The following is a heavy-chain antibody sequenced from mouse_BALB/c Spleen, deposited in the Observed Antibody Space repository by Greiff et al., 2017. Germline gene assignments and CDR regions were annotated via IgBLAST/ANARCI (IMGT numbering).Heavy chain of an antibody. CDR2: ISSGGSYT. CDR1: GFTFSSYA. V-gene: IGHV5-9-4*01. Sequence: EVKLMESGGGLVKPGGSLKLSCAASGFTFSSYAMSWVRQSPEKRLEWVAEISSGGSYTYYPDTVTGRFTISRDNAKNTLYLEMSSLRSEDTAMYYCATAMSTTGFAYWGQGTLVTVSA. D-gene: IGHD2-4*01. CDR3: ATAMSTTGFAY. J-gene: IGHJ3*01.